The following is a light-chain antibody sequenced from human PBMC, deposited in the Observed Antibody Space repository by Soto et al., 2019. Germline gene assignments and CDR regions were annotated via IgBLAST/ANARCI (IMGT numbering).Light chain of an antibody. V-gene: IGKV3-20*01. J-gene: IGKJ5*01. CDR3: QQYGSSPH. CDR2: GAS. Sequence: EIVLTQSPGTLSLSPGERATLSCRANQSVSSSYLAWYQQKPGQAPRLLIYGASSRATGIPDRFGGSGSGTEFTLTISRLEPEDFAVYYCQQYGSSPHFGQGTRLEIK. CDR1: QSVSSSY.